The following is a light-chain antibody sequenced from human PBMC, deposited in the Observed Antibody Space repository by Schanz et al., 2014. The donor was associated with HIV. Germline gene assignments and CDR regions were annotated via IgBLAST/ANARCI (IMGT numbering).Light chain of an antibody. Sequence: DIHMTQSPSTLSASVGDRVTITCRASQSIRSWLAWYQQKPGRAPNLLIYQASTLETGVPSRFSASGSGTEFTLTISNLQPDDFATYYCQQYNSDPWTFGHGTKVEIK. CDR3: QQYNSDPWT. V-gene: IGKV1-5*03. CDR1: QSIRSW. J-gene: IGKJ1*01. CDR2: QAS.